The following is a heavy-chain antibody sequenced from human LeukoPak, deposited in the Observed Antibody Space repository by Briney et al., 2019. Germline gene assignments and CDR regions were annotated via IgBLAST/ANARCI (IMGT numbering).Heavy chain of an antibody. CDR1: GFTFTSSA. V-gene: IGHV1-58*02. J-gene: IGHJ5*02. CDR3: AADADKGLLWFGEPENWFDP. CDR2: IVVGSGNT. Sequence: GASVKVSCKASGFTFTSSAMQWVRQARGQRLEWIGWIVVGSGNTNYAQKFQERVTITRDMSTSTAYMELSGLRSEDTAVYYCAADADKGLLWFGEPENWFDPWGQGTLVTVSS. D-gene: IGHD3-10*01.